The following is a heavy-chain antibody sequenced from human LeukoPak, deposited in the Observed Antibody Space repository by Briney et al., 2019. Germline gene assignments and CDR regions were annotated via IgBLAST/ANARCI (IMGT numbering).Heavy chain of an antibody. V-gene: IGHV4-4*07. Sequence: KSSETLSLTCTVSGGSISSYYWSWIRQPAGKGLEWIGRIYTSGSTNYNPSLKSRVTISVDTSKNQFSLKLSSVTAADTAVYYCARDTGYSDYGGYGMDVWGQGTTVTVSS. D-gene: IGHD5-12*01. CDR1: GGSISSYY. J-gene: IGHJ6*02. CDR2: IYTSGST. CDR3: ARDTGYSDYGGYGMDV.